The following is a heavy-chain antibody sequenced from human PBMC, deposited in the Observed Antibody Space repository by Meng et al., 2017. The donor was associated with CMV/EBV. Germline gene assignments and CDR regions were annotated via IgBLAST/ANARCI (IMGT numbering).Heavy chain of an antibody. CDR1: GGSISSSSYY. CDR3: ARVFFGVASGVDY. Sequence: SETLSLTCTVSGGSISSSSYYWGWIRQPPGKGLEWIGSIYYSGSTYYNPSLKSRVTISVDTSKNQFSLKLSSVTAADTAVYYCARVFFGVASGVDYWGQGTLVTVSS. V-gene: IGHV4-39*07. J-gene: IGHJ4*02. D-gene: IGHD3-3*01. CDR2: IYYSGST.